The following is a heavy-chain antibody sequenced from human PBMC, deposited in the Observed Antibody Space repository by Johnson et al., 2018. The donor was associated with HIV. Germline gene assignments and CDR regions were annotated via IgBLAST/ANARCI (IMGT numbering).Heavy chain of an antibody. Sequence: QVQLVESGGGVVKPGGSLRLSCAASGFTFSSYGMHWVRQAPGKGLEWVAFIRYDGSNKYYSDSVKGRFTISRDNSKNTLYLQMNSLRAEDTAVYYCAKNGGVGGGSSNGAFDIWGQGTMVTVSS. CDR2: IRYDGSNK. CDR3: AKNGGVGGGSSNGAFDI. V-gene: IGHV3-30*02. CDR1: GFTFSSYG. D-gene: IGHD2-15*01. J-gene: IGHJ3*02.